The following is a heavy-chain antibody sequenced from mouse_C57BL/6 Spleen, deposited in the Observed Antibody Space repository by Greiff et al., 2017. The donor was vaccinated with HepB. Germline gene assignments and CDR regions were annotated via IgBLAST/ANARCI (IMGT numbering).Heavy chain of an antibody. Sequence: VQLQQSGAELVKPGASVKLSCKASGYTFTEYTIHWVKQRSGQGLEWIGWFYPGSGSIKYNEKFKDKATLTADKSSSTVYMELSRLTSEDSAVYFCARHEALAYYGSTLYYFDYWGQGTTLTVSS. CDR1: GYTFTEYT. J-gene: IGHJ2*01. CDR3: ARHEALAYYGSTLYYFDY. CDR2: FYPGSGSI. D-gene: IGHD1-1*01. V-gene: IGHV1-62-2*01.